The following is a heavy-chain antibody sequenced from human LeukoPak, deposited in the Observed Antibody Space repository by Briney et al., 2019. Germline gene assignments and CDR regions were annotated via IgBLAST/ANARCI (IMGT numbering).Heavy chain of an antibody. V-gene: IGHV4-30-4*01. CDR1: GGSLSSGDYY. J-gene: IGHJ4*02. CDR2: IYYSGST. CDR3: AREGDSSSNN. Sequence: SETLSLTCTVSGGSLSSGDYYWSWVRQPPGTGLEWIGYIYYSGSTYYNPSLKSRVTISVDTSKNQFSLELSSVTAADTAVYYCAREGDSSSNNWGQGTLVTVSS. D-gene: IGHD6-6*01.